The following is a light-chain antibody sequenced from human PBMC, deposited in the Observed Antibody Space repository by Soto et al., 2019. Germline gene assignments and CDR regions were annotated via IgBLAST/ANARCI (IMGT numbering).Light chain of an antibody. CDR2: EVS. CDR3: SSYTISSTRV. Sequence: QSVLTQPASVSVSPGQSITISCTGTSSDVGGYNYVSWYQQHPGKAPKLMIYEVSNRPSGVSNRFSGSKSGNTASLTISGLQAEDEADYYCSSYTISSTRVFGGGTKVTVL. J-gene: IGLJ3*02. V-gene: IGLV2-14*01. CDR1: SSDVGGYNY.